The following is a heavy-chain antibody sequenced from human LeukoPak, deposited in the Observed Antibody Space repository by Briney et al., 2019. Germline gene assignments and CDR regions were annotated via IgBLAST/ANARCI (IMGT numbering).Heavy chain of an antibody. CDR1: GYTFTSYD. Sequence: SVKVSCKASGYTFTSYDINWVRQATGQGLEWMGRIIPILGIANYAQKFQGRVTITADKSTSTAYMELSSLRSEDTAVYYCARGPYSSGWYYWGQGTLVTVSS. V-gene: IGHV1-69*04. J-gene: IGHJ4*02. CDR3: ARGPYSSGWYY. CDR2: IIPILGIA. D-gene: IGHD6-19*01.